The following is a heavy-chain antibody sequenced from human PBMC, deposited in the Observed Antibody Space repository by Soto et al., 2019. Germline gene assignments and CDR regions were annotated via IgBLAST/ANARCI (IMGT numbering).Heavy chain of an antibody. J-gene: IGHJ4*02. D-gene: IGHD1-26*01. CDR2: IYSSGSA. CDR3: ATIVGANDY. CDR1: RASIYTYS. Sequence: SETLSLTCTVPRASIYTYSWTWIRQPAGKGLQWIGHIYSSGSANYSPSLKSRVSMSVDSSKNQISLKLSSVTAADTAVYYCATIVGANDYWGQGTLVTVSS. V-gene: IGHV4-4*07.